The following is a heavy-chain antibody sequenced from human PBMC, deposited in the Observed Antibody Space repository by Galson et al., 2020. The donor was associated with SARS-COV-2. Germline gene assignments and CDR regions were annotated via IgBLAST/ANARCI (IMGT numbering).Heavy chain of an antibody. Sequence: GESLKISCEASGFPFSDYGMHWVRQSPGKGLEWVAVIWYDGSNDYYADSVEGRFTISRDNSKNTLYLQMYSLRDDDTAVYYCARDPGKQDQLLLFFDLWGQGTQVTVSS. V-gene: IGHV3-33*01. D-gene: IGHD3-3*01. CDR1: GFPFSDYG. J-gene: IGHJ4*02. CDR3: ARDPGKQDQLLLFFDL. CDR2: IWYDGSND.